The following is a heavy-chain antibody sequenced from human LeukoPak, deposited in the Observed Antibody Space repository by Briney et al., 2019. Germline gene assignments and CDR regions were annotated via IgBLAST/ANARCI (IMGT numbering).Heavy chain of an antibody. CDR2: TNPDSGGT. CDR1: GYSFTGYY. Sequence: GASVKVSCKASGYSFTGYYIHWLRQAPGQGLEWMGWTNPDSGGTSSAQMFQGRVTMTRDTSITTAYMELSSLRSDDTAVYYCAIPSSGRYYFDDWGQGTLVTVSS. J-gene: IGHJ4*02. V-gene: IGHV1-2*02. CDR3: AIPSSGRYYFDD. D-gene: IGHD3-22*01.